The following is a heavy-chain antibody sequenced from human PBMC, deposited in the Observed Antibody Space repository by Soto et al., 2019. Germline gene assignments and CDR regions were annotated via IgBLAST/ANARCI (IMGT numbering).Heavy chain of an antibody. D-gene: IGHD6-13*01. Sequence: SETLSLTCTVSGGSISSYFYIWVRQPPGKGLEWIGSVYYTGTTDYNPSLKSRVTISVDTSKTQFSLNLRSVTAADTAVYYCARDLAAAPRAFDYWGRGTLVTVSS. CDR2: VYYTGTT. CDR3: ARDLAAAPRAFDY. J-gene: IGHJ4*02. V-gene: IGHV4-59*01. CDR1: GGSISSYF.